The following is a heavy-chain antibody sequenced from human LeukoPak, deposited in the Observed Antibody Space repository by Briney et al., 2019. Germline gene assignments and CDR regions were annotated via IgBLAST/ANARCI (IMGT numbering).Heavy chain of an antibody. Sequence: ASVKVSCKASGYTFTGYYMHWVRQAPGQGLEWMGWINPNRGGTNYAQKFQGWVTMTRDTSISTAYMELSRLRSDDTAVYYCARGPSSWYGEFDYWGQGTLVTVSS. J-gene: IGHJ4*02. D-gene: IGHD6-13*01. CDR1: GYTFTGYY. V-gene: IGHV1-2*04. CDR2: INPNRGGT. CDR3: ARGPSSWYGEFDY.